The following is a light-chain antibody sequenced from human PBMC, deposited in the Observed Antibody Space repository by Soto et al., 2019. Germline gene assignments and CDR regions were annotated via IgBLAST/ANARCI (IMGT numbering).Light chain of an antibody. CDR2: DAS. CDR1: QTITNW. CDR3: QPYKSFWT. J-gene: IGKJ1*01. Sequence: IQMTQSPSIVSSAVGYRFTITWLSSQTITNWLAWYQQKPGKAPSLLIYDASSLESCAPSRFSGSGSGTEFTLTISRLQSEDFATYYCQPYKSFWTSGQGNKVDNK. V-gene: IGKV1-5*01.